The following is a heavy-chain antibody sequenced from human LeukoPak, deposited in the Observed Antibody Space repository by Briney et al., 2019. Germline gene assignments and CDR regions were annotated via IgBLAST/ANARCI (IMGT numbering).Heavy chain of an antibody. J-gene: IGHJ6*02. CDR2: INHSGST. Sequence: PSETLSLTCAVYGGSFNDYFWTWICQPPGKELEWIGEINHSGSTNHNPSLKSRITISVGTSKNQFSLKLSSVTAADTAVYYCARSTRYSSGFGTYYYYGMDVWGQGTTVTVSS. V-gene: IGHV4-34*10. CDR1: GGSFNDYF. CDR3: ARSTRYSSGFGTYYYYGMDV. D-gene: IGHD6-19*01.